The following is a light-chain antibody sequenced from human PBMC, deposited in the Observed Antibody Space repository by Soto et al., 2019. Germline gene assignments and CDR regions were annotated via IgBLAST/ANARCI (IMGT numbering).Light chain of an antibody. CDR1: SSDVGGYNF. CDR2: DVA. Sequence: QSALTQPRSVSGSPGQSVTISCTGTSSDVGGYNFVSWYQHHPGKAPKLMIYDVANRPSGVSNRFSGSKSGSTASLIISRLQTEDEADYYCVSYTSSTTYVFGTGTKLTVL. J-gene: IGLJ1*01. V-gene: IGLV2-11*01. CDR3: VSYTSSTTYV.